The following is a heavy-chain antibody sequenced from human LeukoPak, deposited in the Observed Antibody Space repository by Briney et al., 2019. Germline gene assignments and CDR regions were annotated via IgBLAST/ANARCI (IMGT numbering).Heavy chain of an antibody. D-gene: IGHD1-1*01. J-gene: IGHJ4*02. V-gene: IGHV4-34*01. CDR2: INHSGST. Sequence: SETLSLTCAVYGGSFGGYYWSWIRQPPGKGLEWIGEINHSGSTNYNPSLKSRVTISVDTSKNQFSLKLSSVTAADTAVYYCAISPPNWNRSEWGQGTLVTVSS. CDR1: GGSFGGYY. CDR3: AISPPNWNRSE.